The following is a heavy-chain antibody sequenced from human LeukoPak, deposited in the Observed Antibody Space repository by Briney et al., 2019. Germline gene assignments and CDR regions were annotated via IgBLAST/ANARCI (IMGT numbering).Heavy chain of an antibody. CDR3: TRVLQQWRRYDAFDI. CDR1: GDSISSGGYF. CDR2: IYYTGST. Sequence: SQTLSLTCTVSGDSISSGGYFWSWIRQHPGKGLEWIGYIYYTGSTYYNPSLKSRVTISVDTSKNQFSLKLSSVTAADTAVYYCTRVLQQWRRYDAFDIWGQGTMVTVSS. V-gene: IGHV4-31*03. J-gene: IGHJ3*02. D-gene: IGHD5-12*01.